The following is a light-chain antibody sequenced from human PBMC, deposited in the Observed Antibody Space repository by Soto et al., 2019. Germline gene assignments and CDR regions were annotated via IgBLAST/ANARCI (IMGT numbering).Light chain of an antibody. CDR2: AAS. J-gene: IGKJ2*01. CDR3: QQGHSTPYT. CDR1: QNIRNY. Sequence: DIQMTQSPSPLSASVGDRVTITCRASQNIRNYLNWYQQKPGDAPKLLIYAASTLQGAVPSRFSGSGSGTDFTLTISSLQPEDFATYHCQQGHSTPYTFGQGTRLEI. V-gene: IGKV1-39*01.